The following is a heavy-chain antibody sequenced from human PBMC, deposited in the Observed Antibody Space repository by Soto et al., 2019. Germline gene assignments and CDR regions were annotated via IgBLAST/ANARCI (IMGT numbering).Heavy chain of an antibody. CDR1: GDSVSSNSAA. J-gene: IGHJ3*02. Sequence: SQTLSLTCAISGDSVSSNSAAWNWIRQSPSRGLEWLGRTYYRSKWYNDYAVSVKSRITINPDTSKNQFSLQLNSVTPEDTAVYYCAREYFCSSTSCSSDAFDIWGQGTMVTVSS. CDR2: TYYRSKWYN. V-gene: IGHV6-1*01. CDR3: AREYFCSSTSCSSDAFDI. D-gene: IGHD2-2*01.